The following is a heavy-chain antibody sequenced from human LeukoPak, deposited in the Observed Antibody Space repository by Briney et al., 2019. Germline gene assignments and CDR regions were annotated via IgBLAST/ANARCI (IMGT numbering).Heavy chain of an antibody. J-gene: IGHJ3*02. Sequence: SETLSLTCTVSGGSISSYYWSWIRQPPGKGLEWIGYISHKGDTSYNPSLKSRVTISVDTSKNQFSLKLNSVTAADTAVYYCARHMTVTYDAFDMWGQGTMVTVSS. CDR1: GGSISSYY. CDR3: ARHMTVTYDAFDM. D-gene: IGHD3-22*01. V-gene: IGHV4-59*08. CDR2: ISHKGDT.